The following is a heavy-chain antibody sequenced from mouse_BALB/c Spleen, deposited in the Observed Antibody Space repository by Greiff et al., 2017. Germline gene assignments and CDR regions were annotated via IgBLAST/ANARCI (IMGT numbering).Heavy chain of an antibody. Sequence: EVQGVESGGGLVKPGGSLKLSCAASGFTFSSYAMSWVRQSPEKRLEWVAEISSGGSYTYYPDTVTGRFTISRDNAKNTLYLEMSSLRSEDTAMYYFARDYYGSIYVYYYALDDWGQGTSVTVSS. J-gene: IGHJ4*01. CDR3: ARDYYGSIYVYYYALDD. V-gene: IGHV5-9-4*01. CDR1: GFTFSSYA. D-gene: IGHD1-1*01. CDR2: ISSGGSYT.